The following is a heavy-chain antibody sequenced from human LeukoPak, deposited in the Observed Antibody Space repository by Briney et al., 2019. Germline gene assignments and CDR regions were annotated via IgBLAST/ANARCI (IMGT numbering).Heavy chain of an antibody. D-gene: IGHD5-24*01. CDR2: ISGSGGNT. J-gene: IGHJ4*02. Sequence: GGSLRLSCAASGFTFSSYAMSWVRQSPGKGLEWVSAISGSGGNTYSADSVKGRCTISRDNSLQTLYLQMNSLRAEDTALYFCARRDLLDGQWGHFDYWGQGTLVSVSS. V-gene: IGHV3-23*01. CDR3: ARRDLLDGQWGHFDY. CDR1: GFTFSSYA.